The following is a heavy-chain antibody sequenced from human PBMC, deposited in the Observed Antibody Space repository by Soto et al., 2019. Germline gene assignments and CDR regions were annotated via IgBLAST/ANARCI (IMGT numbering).Heavy chain of an antibody. CDR1: GFTFSSYW. J-gene: IGHJ6*03. CDR3: ARDCPIYDILTGFFYYYYMDV. Sequence: GGSLRLSCAASGFTFSSYWMHWVRQAPGKGLVWVSRINSDGSSTSYADSVKGRFTISRDNAKNTLYLQMNSLRAEDTAVYYCARDCPIYDILTGFFYYYYMDVWGKGTTVTVSS. CDR2: INSDGSST. D-gene: IGHD3-9*01. V-gene: IGHV3-74*01.